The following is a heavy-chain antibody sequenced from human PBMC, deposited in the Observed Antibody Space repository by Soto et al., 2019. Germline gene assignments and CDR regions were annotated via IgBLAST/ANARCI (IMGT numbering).Heavy chain of an antibody. J-gene: IGHJ5*02. CDR1: GYTFTSYA. Sequence: ASLKVSCKASGYTFTSYAMHWVRQAPGQRLEWMGWINAGNGNTKYSQKFQGRVTITRDTSASTAYMELNSLRAEDTAVYYCAKEKISTSCCNWFDPWGQGTLVTVSS. CDR2: INAGNGNT. D-gene: IGHD2-2*01. CDR3: AKEKISTSCCNWFDP. V-gene: IGHV1-3*01.